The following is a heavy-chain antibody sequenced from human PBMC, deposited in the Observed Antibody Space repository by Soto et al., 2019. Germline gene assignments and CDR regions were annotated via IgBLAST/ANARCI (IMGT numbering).Heavy chain of an antibody. D-gene: IGHD3-22*01. Sequence: SETLSLTCAVYGGSFSVYYWSWIRQPPGKGLEWIGEINHSGSTNYNPPLKSRVTISVDTSKNQFSLKLSSVTAADTAVYYCARAREGGYSGIDYWGQGTLVTVSS. CDR2: INHSGST. CDR3: ARAREGGYSGIDY. CDR1: GGSFSVYY. J-gene: IGHJ4*02. V-gene: IGHV4-34*01.